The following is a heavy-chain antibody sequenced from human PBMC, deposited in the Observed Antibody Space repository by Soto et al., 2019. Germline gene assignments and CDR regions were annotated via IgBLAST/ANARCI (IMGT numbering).Heavy chain of an antibody. D-gene: IGHD3-16*01. Sequence: QVQLVQSAGEVKKPGASVKVSCKASGYTFIRYGITWVRQAPGQGLEWMGWISPYNDYTIYAQKLQGRVTMTTDTSTXXXYXDLRSLKSDDTAVYYCARGGYYDNTWGKLSHYGLDVWGQGTSVTVSS. CDR1: GYTFIRYG. V-gene: IGHV1-18*01. CDR3: ARGGYYDNTWGKLSHYGLDV. J-gene: IGHJ6*02. CDR2: ISPYNDYT.